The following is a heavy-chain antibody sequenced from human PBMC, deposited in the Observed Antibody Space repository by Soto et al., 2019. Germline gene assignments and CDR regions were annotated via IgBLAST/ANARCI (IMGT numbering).Heavy chain of an antibody. CDR2: IYYSGST. J-gene: IGHJ6*03. Sequence: SETLSLTCTVSGGSISSGGYYWSWIRQHPGKGLEWIGYIYYSGSTYYNPSLKSRVTISVDTSKNQFSLKLSSVTAADTAVYYCARVKYYFWTGPENYYYHSYLDVWLKGTTVTVSS. V-gene: IGHV4-31*03. CDR3: ARVKYYFWTGPENYYYHSYLDV. CDR1: GGSISSGGYY. D-gene: IGHD3-3*01.